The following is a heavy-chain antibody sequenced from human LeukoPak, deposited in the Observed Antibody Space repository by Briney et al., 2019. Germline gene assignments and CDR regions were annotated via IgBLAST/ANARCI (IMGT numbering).Heavy chain of an antibody. CDR2: ITSGSGSNV. CDR3: ARHGSWSFDY. CDR1: GFTFSSHA. D-gene: IGHD6-13*01. J-gene: IGHJ4*02. V-gene: IGHV3-23*01. Sequence: GGSLRLSCAASGFTFSSHAMSWVRQAPGKGLEWVSAITSGSGSNVYYTDSLKGRFTISRDNSKNTLYLQMNSLRAEDTAVYYCARHGSWSFDYWGQGTLVNVSA.